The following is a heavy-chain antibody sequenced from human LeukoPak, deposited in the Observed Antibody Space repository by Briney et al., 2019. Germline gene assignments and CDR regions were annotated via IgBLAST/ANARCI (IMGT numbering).Heavy chain of an antibody. J-gene: IGHJ5*02. CDR3: ARPHSGSWYAS. CDR1: GGSISSSSYY. CDR2: IYYSGST. D-gene: IGHD6-13*01. V-gene: IGHV4-39*01. Sequence: SETLSLTCTDSGGSISSSSYYWGWIRQPPGKGLEWIGSIYYSGSTYYNPSLKSRVTISVDTSKNQFSLKLSSVTAADTAVYYCARPHSGSWYASWGQGTLVTVSS.